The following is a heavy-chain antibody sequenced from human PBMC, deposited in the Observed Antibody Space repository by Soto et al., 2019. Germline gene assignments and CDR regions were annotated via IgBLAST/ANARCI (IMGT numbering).Heavy chain of an antibody. CDR2: IWYDGSNK. V-gene: IGHV3-33*01. CDR3: ARDVQGYSYGPFDY. J-gene: IGHJ4*02. D-gene: IGHD5-18*01. CDR1: GFTFSSYG. Sequence: LRLSCAASGFTFSSYGMHWVRQAPGKGLEWVAVIWYDGSNKYYADSVKGRFTISRDNSKNTLYLQMNSLRAEDTAVYYCARDVQGYSYGPFDYWCQGTLVTVSS.